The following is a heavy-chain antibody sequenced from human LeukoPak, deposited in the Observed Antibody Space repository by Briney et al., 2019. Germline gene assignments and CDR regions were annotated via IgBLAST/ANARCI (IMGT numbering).Heavy chain of an antibody. V-gene: IGHV3-53*01. Sequence: GGSLRLSCAASGFTVSSNYMSWVRQAPGKGLEWVSVIYSGGSTYYADSVKGRFTISSDNSKNTLYLQMNSLRVEDTAMYYCARGITCSGDSCSDYWGQGTLVTVSS. J-gene: IGHJ4*02. CDR1: GFTVSSNY. D-gene: IGHD2-15*01. CDR2: IYSGGST. CDR3: ARGITCSGDSCSDY.